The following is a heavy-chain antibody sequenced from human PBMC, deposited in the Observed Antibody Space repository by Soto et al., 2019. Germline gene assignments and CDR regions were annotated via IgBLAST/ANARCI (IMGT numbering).Heavy chain of an antibody. CDR1: GGSISSGGYS. V-gene: IGHV4-30-2*01. CDR3: ARDTRDIWGTFSDY. CDR2: IYHSGST. J-gene: IGHJ4*02. D-gene: IGHD3-16*01. Sequence: LSLTCAVSGGSISSGGYSWSWIRQPPGKGLEWIGYIYHSGSTYYNPSLKSRVTISVDRSKNQFSLKLSSVTAADTAVYYCARDTRDIWGTFSDYWGQGTLVTVSS.